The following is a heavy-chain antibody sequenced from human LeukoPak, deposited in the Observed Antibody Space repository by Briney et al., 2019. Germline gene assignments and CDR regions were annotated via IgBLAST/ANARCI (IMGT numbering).Heavy chain of an antibody. V-gene: IGHV7-4-1*02. CDR2: INTNTGNP. J-gene: IGHJ4*02. Sequence: ASVKVSCKASGYTFTSYAMNWVRQAPGQGLEWMGWINTNTGNPTYAQGFTGRFVFSLDTSVSTAYLQMNSLRAEDTAVYYCAILGSSWELDYWGQGTLVTVSS. CDR3: AILGSSWELDY. CDR1: GYTFTSYA. D-gene: IGHD6-13*01.